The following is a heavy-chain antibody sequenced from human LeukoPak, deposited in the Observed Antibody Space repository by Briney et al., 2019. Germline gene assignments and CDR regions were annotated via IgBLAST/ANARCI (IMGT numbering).Heavy chain of an antibody. D-gene: IGHD2-8*01. CDR2: IYPSDSDT. V-gene: IGHV5-51*01. CDR3: ARRTPLYCTNGVCFFDY. CDR1: GYSFTTYW. J-gene: IGHJ4*02. Sequence: GESLKISCKGSGYSFTTYWIGWVRQMPGKGLEWMGIIYPSDSDTSYSPSFQGQVTISAGKSINTAYLQWSSLKASDTAMYYCARRTPLYCTNGVCFFDYWGQGTLVTVSS.